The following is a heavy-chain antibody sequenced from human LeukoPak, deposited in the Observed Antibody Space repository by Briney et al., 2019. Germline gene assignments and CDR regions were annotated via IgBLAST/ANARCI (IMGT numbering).Heavy chain of an antibody. CDR2: TNTDGSRT. V-gene: IGHV3-74*01. CDR3: ARDGTGSSPGDYFYYMDV. CDR1: GFTFSGYW. J-gene: IGHJ6*03. D-gene: IGHD3/OR15-3a*01. Sequence: PGGSLRLSCAASGFTFSGYWLHWVRQDPGKGLVWVAHTNTDGSRTTYADSVRGRFTISRDNAKNTLYLQMNSLRVDDTAIYYCARDGTGSSPGDYFYYMDVWGKGTTVTVSS.